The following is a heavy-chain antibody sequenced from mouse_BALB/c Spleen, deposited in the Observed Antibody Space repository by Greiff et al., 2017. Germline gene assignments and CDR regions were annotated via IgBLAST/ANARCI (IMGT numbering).Heavy chain of an antibody. J-gene: IGHJ1*01. D-gene: IGHD1-1*01. Sequence: QVQLKESGAELVRPGTSVKISCKASGYTFTNYWLGWVKQRPGHGLEWIGDIYPGGGYTNYNEKFKGKATLTADTSSSTAYMQLSSLTSEDSAVYFCAREGDTTVVALYWYFDVWGAGTTVTVSS. CDR2: IYPGGGYT. CDR3: AREGDTTVVALYWYFDV. V-gene: IGHV1-63*02. CDR1: GYTFTNYW.